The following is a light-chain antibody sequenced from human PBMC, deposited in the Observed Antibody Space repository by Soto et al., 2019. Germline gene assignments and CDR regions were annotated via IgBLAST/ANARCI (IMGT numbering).Light chain of an antibody. V-gene: IGLV2-8*01. CDR2: EVT. CDR3: NSYVGSNKYV. J-gene: IGLJ1*01. CDR1: SSDVGRYNY. Sequence: QSALTQPPSASGSPGQSVTISCIGTSSDVGRYNYVSWYQHHPGKAPKLIIYEVTKRPSGVPDRFSGSNSGNTASLTVSGLQADDEGDYYCNSYVGSNKYVFGSG.